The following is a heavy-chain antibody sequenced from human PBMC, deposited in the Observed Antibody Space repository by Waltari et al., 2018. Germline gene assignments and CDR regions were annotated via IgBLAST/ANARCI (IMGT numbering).Heavy chain of an antibody. CDR2: IYYSGST. V-gene: IGHV4-39*07. D-gene: IGHD6-13*01. CDR1: GGSISSSSYY. CDR3: ARDPGYSSSSPPY. J-gene: IGHJ4*02. Sequence: QLQLQESGPGLVKTSATLSLTCTVSGGSISSSSYYWGWIRQPPGKGLEWIGSIYYSGSTYYNPSLKSRVTISVDTSKNQFSLKLSSVTAADTAVYYCARDPGYSSSSPPYWGQGTLVTVSS.